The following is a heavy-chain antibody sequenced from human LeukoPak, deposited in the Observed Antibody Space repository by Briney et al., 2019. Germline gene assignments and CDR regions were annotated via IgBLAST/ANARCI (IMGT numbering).Heavy chain of an antibody. V-gene: IGHV1-69*04. Sequence: ASVTVSCKSTGGTVTSYAINWVRQAPGQGLEWMGRIIPFLGIANYAQKFQGRVTITADKSTSPAYMELSSLRSEDTAVYYCARDRGGYDWGYYYYGMDVWGQGTTVTVSS. D-gene: IGHD5-12*01. CDR1: GGTVTSYA. CDR3: ARDRGGYDWGYYYYGMDV. CDR2: IIPFLGIA. J-gene: IGHJ6*02.